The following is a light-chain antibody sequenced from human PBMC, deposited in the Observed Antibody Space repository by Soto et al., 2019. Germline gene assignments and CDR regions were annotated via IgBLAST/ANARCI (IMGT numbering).Light chain of an antibody. CDR3: QQYNRHRT. Sequence: DIEMTQSPGTLSWSVGDRATITCRASQSVSSWFAWYQLKPGKAPRLLIYDASSCEIGVTSRFSGSVSGTEFTLTIRSLQPDAFATYHRQQYNRHRTFGQGTKVDI. CDR2: DAS. CDR1: QSVSSW. J-gene: IGKJ1*01. V-gene: IGKV1-5*01.